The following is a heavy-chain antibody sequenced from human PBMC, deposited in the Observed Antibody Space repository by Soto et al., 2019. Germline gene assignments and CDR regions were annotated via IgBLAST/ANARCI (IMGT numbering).Heavy chain of an antibody. CDR2: IYWDDDQ. CDR1: GFSLSTEGVA. V-gene: IGHV2-5*02. CDR3: ANRDRASGGLFDY. Sequence: QITLKESGPPLVKPTQTLTLTCTFSGFSLSTEGVAVGWIRQPPGKALEWLSVIYWDDDQRSSTSLRSRLTTTKDTSNNHVLPTTTNMDPLDTATYYCANRDRASGGLFDYWGQGILVNVSS. J-gene: IGHJ4*02. D-gene: IGHD3-10*01.